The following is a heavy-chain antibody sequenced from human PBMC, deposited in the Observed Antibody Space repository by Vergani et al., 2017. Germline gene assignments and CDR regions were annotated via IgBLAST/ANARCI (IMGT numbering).Heavy chain of an antibody. Sequence: QVQLQESGPGLVKPSQTLSLTCTVSGGSISSGDYYWSWIRQPPGKGRVGIGYINYSGSTYYNPSLKSRVTISVDTSKNQFSLKLSSVTAADTAVYYCARGQNYYGSGSYFNYWGQGTLVTVSS. CDR1: GGSISSGDYY. CDR2: INYSGST. J-gene: IGHJ4*02. V-gene: IGHV4-30-4*01. CDR3: ARGQNYYGSGSYFNY. D-gene: IGHD3-10*01.